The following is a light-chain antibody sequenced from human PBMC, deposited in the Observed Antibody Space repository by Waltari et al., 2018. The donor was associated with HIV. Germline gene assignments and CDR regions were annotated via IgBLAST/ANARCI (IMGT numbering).Light chain of an antibody. CDR1: SGITVGTKK. V-gene: IGLV5-45*01. J-gene: IGLJ3*02. CDR3: MIWHTSAWV. Sequence: QAVLTQPASLSASPGASASLTCTLRSGITVGTKKIYWYQQKPGRPPQYPLNYNSDSDKQRGSGVSSRFSGSKDDSANAGILLISGLQSEDEADYYCMIWHTSAWVFGGGTKLTVL. CDR2: YNSDSDK.